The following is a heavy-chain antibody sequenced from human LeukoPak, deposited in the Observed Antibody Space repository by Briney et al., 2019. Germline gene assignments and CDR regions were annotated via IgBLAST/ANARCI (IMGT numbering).Heavy chain of an antibody. J-gene: IGHJ4*02. CDR1: GFTFSSYS. CDR2: ISSSSSYI. V-gene: IGHV3-21*01. CDR3: ARDYYDSSGYYVEKRFDY. D-gene: IGHD3-22*01. Sequence: GGSPRLSCAASGFTFSSYSMNWVRQAPGKGLEWVSSISSSSSYIYYADSVKGRFTISRDNAKNSLYLQMNSLRAEDTAVYYCARDYYDSSGYYVEKRFDYWGQGTLVTVSS.